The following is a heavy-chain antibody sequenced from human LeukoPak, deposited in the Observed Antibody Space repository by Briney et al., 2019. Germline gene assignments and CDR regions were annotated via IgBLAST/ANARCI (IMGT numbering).Heavy chain of an antibody. V-gene: IGHV7-4-1*02. CDR3: TRERRLGHSSGWYLTFDI. CDR2: INTNTGNP. D-gene: IGHD6-19*01. J-gene: IGHJ3*02. Sequence: GASVKVSCKASGYTFTSYGISWVRQAPGQGLEWMGWINTNTGNPTYAQGFTGRFVFSLDTSVTTAYLQISNLTAEDTAVYYCTRERRLGHSSGWYLTFDIWGQGTMVTVSS. CDR1: GYTFTSYG.